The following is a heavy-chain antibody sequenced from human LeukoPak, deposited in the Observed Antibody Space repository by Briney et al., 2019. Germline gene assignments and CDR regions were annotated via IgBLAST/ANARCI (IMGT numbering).Heavy chain of an antibody. D-gene: IGHD6-25*01. Sequence: KSSETLSLTCAVYGGSFSGYYWSWIRQPPGKGLEWIGEINHSGSTNYNPSLKSRVAISLDTSKNQFSLKLSSVTAADTAVYYCARSAIDAFDIWGQGTMVTVSS. V-gene: IGHV4-34*01. CDR3: ARSAIDAFDI. CDR2: INHSGST. J-gene: IGHJ3*02. CDR1: GGSFSGYY.